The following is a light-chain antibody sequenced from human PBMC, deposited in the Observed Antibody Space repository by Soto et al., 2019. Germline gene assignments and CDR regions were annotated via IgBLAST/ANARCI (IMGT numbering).Light chain of an antibody. V-gene: IGKV3-11*01. CDR2: DAS. CDR1: QTISTY. J-gene: IGKJ5*01. Sequence: EIVLTQSPPTLSLSPGESAALSFRVSQTISTYLAWYQQKPGQAPRLLIYDASTRATGIPARFSGSGSGTDFTLTISRLEPEDFAVYYCQHYVTSSITFGQGTRLEIK. CDR3: QHYVTSSIT.